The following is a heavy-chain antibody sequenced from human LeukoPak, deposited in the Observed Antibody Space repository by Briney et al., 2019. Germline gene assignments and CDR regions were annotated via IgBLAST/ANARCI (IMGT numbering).Heavy chain of an antibody. D-gene: IGHD3-22*01. CDR1: GYSFTSYW. Sequence: GESQKISCKGSGYSFTSYWIGWVRQMPGKGLEWVGIIYPGDSDTRYSPSFQGQVTISADKSISTAYLQWSSLKASDTAMYYCARLHYYEPYYFDYWGQGTLVTVSS. CDR2: IYPGDSDT. CDR3: ARLHYYEPYYFDY. V-gene: IGHV5-51*01. J-gene: IGHJ4*02.